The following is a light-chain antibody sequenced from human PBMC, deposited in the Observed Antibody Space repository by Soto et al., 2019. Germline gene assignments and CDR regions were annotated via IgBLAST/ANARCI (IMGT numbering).Light chain of an antibody. CDR3: HLYDRSQIFT. J-gene: IGKJ3*01. CDR2: GAS. CDR1: QSVSDNH. V-gene: IGKV3-20*01. Sequence: EIVLTQSPGTLSLSPGERATLSCRASQSVSDNHLAWYHQKPGQPPRLLIYGASNRATGIPDRFSGHGSGTDLTLTISRLEPEDFATYDCHLYDRSQIFTVGPGNKVDI.